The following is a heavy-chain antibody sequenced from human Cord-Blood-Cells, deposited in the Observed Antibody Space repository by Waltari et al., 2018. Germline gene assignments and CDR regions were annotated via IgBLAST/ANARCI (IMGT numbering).Heavy chain of an antibody. CDR1: GFTFSSYW. CDR3: ARDRDRIVGAPDAFDI. J-gene: IGHJ3*02. CDR2: IKQDGSEK. Sequence: EVQLVESGGGLVQPGGSLRLSCAASGFTFSSYWMCGVRRAPGKGLEWVANIKQDGSEKYYVDSVKGRFTISRDNAKNSLYLQMNSLRAEDTAVYYCARDRDRIVGAPDAFDIWGQGTMVTVSS. D-gene: IGHD1-26*01. V-gene: IGHV3-7*01.